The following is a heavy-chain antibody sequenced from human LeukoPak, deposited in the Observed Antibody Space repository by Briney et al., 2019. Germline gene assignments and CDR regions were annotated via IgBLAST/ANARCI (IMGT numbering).Heavy chain of an antibody. J-gene: IGHJ6*02. CDR1: GDSVTSYY. CDR3: ARDQGSSLGMDV. D-gene: IGHD3-3*02. CDR2: IHYSGST. V-gene: IGHV4-59*02. Sequence: PSETLSLTCTASGDSVTSYYWSWIRQPPGKRLEWIGYIHYSGSTKDNPSLNSRVSMSVDTVKNQLSLKLTSVTSADTAVYYCARDQGSSLGMDVWGQGTTVTVSS.